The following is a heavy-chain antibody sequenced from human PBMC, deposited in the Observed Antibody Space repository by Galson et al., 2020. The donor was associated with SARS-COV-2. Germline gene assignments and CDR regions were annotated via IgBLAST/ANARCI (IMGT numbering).Heavy chain of an antibody. J-gene: IGHJ4*02. CDR3: AKDVYSSPVVGMY. CDR2: INGGGGST. Sequence: AESLRLSCAASGFTFSSNAMSWVRQAPGKGKERDSAINGGGGSTYYADSAKGRFTISRDNSKNTLYLQMNSQRAEDTAVYYFAKDVYSSPVVGMYGCQGALVIVSS. D-gene: IGHD6-13*01. V-gene: IGHV3-23*01. CDR1: GFTFSSNA.